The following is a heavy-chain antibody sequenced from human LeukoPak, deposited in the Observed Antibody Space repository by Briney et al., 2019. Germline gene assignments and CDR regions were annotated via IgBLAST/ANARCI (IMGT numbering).Heavy chain of an antibody. CDR3: ARSSRKGYYYYYMDV. CDR2: IYTSGST. V-gene: IGHV4-4*07. J-gene: IGHJ6*03. CDR1: GGSISSHY. D-gene: IGHD6-6*01. Sequence: PSETLSLTCTVSGGSISSHYWSWIRQPAGKGLEWIGRIYTSGSTNYNPSLKSRVTMSVDTSKNQFSLKLSSVTAADTAVYYCARSSRKGYYYYYMDVRGKGTTVTISS.